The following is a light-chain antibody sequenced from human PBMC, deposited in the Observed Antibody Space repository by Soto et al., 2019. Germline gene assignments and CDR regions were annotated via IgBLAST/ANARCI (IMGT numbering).Light chain of an antibody. Sequence: QSALTQPPSASGSHGQSVAISCTGTSSDVGGYNYVSWYQQHPGKAPKLMIYEVNKRPSGVPDRFSGSKSGNTASLTISGLQAEDEADYYCSSYTSSSTYVFGNGTKVTVL. V-gene: IGLV2-8*01. J-gene: IGLJ1*01. CDR1: SSDVGGYNY. CDR3: SSYTSSSTYV. CDR2: EVN.